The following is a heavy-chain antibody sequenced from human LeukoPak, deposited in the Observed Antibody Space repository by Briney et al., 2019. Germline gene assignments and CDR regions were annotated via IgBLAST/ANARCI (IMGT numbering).Heavy chain of an antibody. D-gene: IGHD3-22*01. Sequence: GGSLRLSCAASGFTFSSYAMSWVRQAPGKGLEWVSAISGSGGSTYYADSVKGRFTISRDNSKNTLYLQMNSLRAGDTAVYYCAKDYFPHRDTMIVVVITPDYWGQGTLVTVSS. CDR1: GFTFSSYA. J-gene: IGHJ4*02. CDR2: ISGSGGST. V-gene: IGHV3-23*01. CDR3: AKDYFPHRDTMIVVVITPDY.